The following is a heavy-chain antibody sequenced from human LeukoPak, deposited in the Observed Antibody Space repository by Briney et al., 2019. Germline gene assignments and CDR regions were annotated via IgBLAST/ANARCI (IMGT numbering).Heavy chain of an antibody. J-gene: IGHJ4*02. CDR1: GGTFSSYA. CDR2: IIPILGIA. CDR3: ARDPSHIAVAADFDY. V-gene: IGHV1-69*04. Sequence: SSVKVSCKASGGTFSSYAISWVRQAPGQRLEWMGRIIPILGIANYAQKFQGRVTITADKSTSTAYMELSSLRSEDTAVYYCARDPSHIAVAADFDYWGQGTLLTVSS. D-gene: IGHD6-19*01.